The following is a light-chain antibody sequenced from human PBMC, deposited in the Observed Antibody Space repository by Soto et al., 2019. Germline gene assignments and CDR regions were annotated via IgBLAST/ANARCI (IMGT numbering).Light chain of an antibody. CDR2: AAS. Sequence: EIVRTQSPATLSVSPGERATLSCRASQSVNSNLAWYQQKPGQAPRLLIYAASTRATGIPARFTGSGSGAEFTLTISSLRSEDFAVYHCQQYNNWPPGTFGQGTKVEMK. V-gene: IGKV3-15*01. J-gene: IGKJ1*01. CDR3: QQYNNWPPGT. CDR1: QSVNSN.